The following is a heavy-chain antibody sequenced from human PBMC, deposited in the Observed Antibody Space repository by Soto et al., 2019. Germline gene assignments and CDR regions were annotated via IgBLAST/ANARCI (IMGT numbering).Heavy chain of an antibody. J-gene: IGHJ6*02. Sequence: PGESLKISCKGSGYSFTSYWIGWVRQMPGKGLEWMGRIDPSDSYTNYSPSFQGHVTISADKSISTAYLQWSSLKASDTAMYYCARLRRRIWSRVWTTYYGMDVWGQGTTVTVSS. CDR2: IDPSDSYT. V-gene: IGHV5-10-1*01. D-gene: IGHD2-15*01. CDR3: ARLRRRIWSRVWTTYYGMDV. CDR1: GYSFTSYW.